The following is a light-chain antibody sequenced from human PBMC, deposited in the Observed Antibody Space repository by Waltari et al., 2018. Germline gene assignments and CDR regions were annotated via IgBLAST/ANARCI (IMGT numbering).Light chain of an antibody. V-gene: IGKV1-5*03. Sequence: IQMXQSPXTLSAXVGXRVTISCRASQSVGTWLAWYQQKPGKDPKLLIYMASSLESGVPSRFSGSGSGTEFTLTIXXLXPDDFATXSCXQYSSFSTFGQGT. CDR1: QSVGTW. J-gene: IGKJ2*01. CDR3: XQYSSFST. CDR2: MAS.